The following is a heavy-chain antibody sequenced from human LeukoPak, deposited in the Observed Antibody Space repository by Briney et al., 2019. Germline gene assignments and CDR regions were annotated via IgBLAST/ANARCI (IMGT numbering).Heavy chain of an antibody. J-gene: IGHJ6*03. D-gene: IGHD5-18*01. CDR3: ASFDGYSYGYGYYYMDV. CDR1: GFTFSSYG. Sequence: GGSLRLSCAASGFTFSSYGMSWVRQAPGKGLEWVSSISSSSSYIYYADSVKGRFTISRDNAKNSLYLQMNSLRAEDTAVYYCASFDGYSYGYGYYYMDVWGKGTTVTVSS. V-gene: IGHV3-21*01. CDR2: ISSSSSYI.